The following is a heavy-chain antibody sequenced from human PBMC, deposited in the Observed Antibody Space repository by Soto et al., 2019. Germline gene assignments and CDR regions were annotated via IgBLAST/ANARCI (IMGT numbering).Heavy chain of an antibody. D-gene: IGHD7-27*01. CDR3: AKQSMGTYFDC. CDR1: GFTFTNYV. V-gene: IGHV3-23*01. J-gene: IGHJ4*02. CDR2: ISGRGSST. Sequence: GGSLRLSCAASGFTFTNYVMSWVRQAPGKGLEWVSVISGRGSSTYYADSVKGRFTISRDNSKIMLYLQMNSLRAEDTVVYYCAKQSMGTYFDCWGQGTLVTVSS.